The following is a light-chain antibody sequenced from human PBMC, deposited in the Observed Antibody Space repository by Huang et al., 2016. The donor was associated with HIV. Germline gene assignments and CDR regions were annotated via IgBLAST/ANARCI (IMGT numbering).Light chain of an antibody. J-gene: IGKJ4*01. CDR2: GAS. Sequence: TQFPATLSVSPGQRVTLSCRASQSVGGNLAWYQQRPGKSPRLLIYGASTRVPTIPDSFSGSGSWTEFTLTISSLQSEDFAVYYCQQYDTWPPLTFGGGTKV. V-gene: IGKV3-15*01. CDR1: QSVGGN. CDR3: QQYDTWPPLT.